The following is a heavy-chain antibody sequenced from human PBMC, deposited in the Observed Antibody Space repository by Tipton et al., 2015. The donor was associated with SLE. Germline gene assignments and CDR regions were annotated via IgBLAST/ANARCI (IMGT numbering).Heavy chain of an antibody. V-gene: IGHV4-34*01. CDR2: INHGGGT. CDR3: ARGGASVLIRKCYFDY. J-gene: IGHJ4*02. Sequence: GLVKPSETLSLTCAVSGGSVSGYFWSWIRQSPGTGLEWLGEINHGGGTNYNPSLKSRVTISVDTSKNQFSLKLRSVTAADTAVYYCARGGASVLIRKCYFDYWGRGTLVTVSS. CDR1: GGSVSGYF. D-gene: IGHD2-8*01.